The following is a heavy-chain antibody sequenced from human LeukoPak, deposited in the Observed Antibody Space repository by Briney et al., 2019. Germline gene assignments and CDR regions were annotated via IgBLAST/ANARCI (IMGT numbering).Heavy chain of an antibody. CDR2: INPNSGGT. Sequence: ASVKVSCKASEYTFTDYFMHWVRQAPGQGLEWMGWINPNSGGTNFARKFQGRVTLTRDTSISSAYMELSRVRSDDTAVYYCAAARLTGYHFAIYWGQGTLVTVSS. CDR1: EYTFTDYF. CDR3: AAARLTGYHFAIY. V-gene: IGHV1-2*02. D-gene: IGHD3-9*01. J-gene: IGHJ4*02.